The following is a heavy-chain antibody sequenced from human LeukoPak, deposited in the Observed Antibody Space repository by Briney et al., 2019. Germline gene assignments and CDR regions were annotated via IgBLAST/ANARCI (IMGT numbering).Heavy chain of an antibody. Sequence: GESLKISCKGSGYSFTNYWIGWVRQMPGKGLEWMGIIYPGDSDTRYSPSFQGQVTISVDKSIATAYLQWNSLRASDTAMYYCAKLSYDSSGFKGRHFDYWGQGTLVTVSS. J-gene: IGHJ4*02. CDR3: AKLSYDSSGFKGRHFDY. CDR1: GYSFTNYW. CDR2: IYPGDSDT. V-gene: IGHV5-51*01. D-gene: IGHD3-22*01.